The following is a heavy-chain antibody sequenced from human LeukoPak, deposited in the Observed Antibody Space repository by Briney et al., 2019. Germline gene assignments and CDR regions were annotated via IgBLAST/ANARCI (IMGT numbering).Heavy chain of an antibody. CDR2: ISSSSSYI. J-gene: IGHJ4*02. V-gene: IGHV3-21*01. Sequence: GRSLRLSCAASGFTFSSYSMNWVRQAPGKVLEWVSFISSSSSYIYYADSVKGRFTISRHNAKTSLYLQMNSLRAEDTAVYSCARAGYSYGGDYWGQGTLVTVSS. D-gene: IGHD5-18*01. CDR3: ARAGYSYGGDY. CDR1: GFTFSSYS.